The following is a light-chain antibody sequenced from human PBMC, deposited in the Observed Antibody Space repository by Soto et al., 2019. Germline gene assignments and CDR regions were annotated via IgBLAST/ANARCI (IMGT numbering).Light chain of an antibody. Sequence: EIVMTQSPATLSVSPGERATLSCRASQSVSTNLAWFQLKPGQAPRLLIYDASTRATGVPARFSGSGSGTEFTFTISSLQSVDFAVSYCQQYNNLPPGYTFGQGTKLEIK. CDR1: QSVSTN. CDR2: DAS. J-gene: IGKJ2*01. CDR3: QQYNNLPPGYT. V-gene: IGKV3-15*01.